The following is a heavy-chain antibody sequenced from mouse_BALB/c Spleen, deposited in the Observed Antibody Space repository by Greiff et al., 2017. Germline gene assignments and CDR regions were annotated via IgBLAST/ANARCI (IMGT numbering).Heavy chain of an antibody. CDR3: ARGWDGDYYAMDY. CDR1: GFSLTSYG. Sequence: VQLQESGPGLVAPSQSLSITCTVSGFSLTSYGVHWVRQPPGKGLEWLGVIWAGGSTNYNSALMSRLSISKDNSKSQVFLKMNSLQTDDTAMYYCARGWDGDYYAMDYWGQGTSVTVSS. J-gene: IGHJ4*01. V-gene: IGHV2-9*02. CDR2: IWAGGST. D-gene: IGHD4-1*01.